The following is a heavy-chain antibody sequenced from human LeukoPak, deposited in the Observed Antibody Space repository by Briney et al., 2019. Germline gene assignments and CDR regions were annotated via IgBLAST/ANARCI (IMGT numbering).Heavy chain of an antibody. CDR2: ISGSGGNT. Sequence: PGGSLRLSCAASGFTFSSYAMSWVRQAPGKGLEWVSIISGSGGNTYNVDSVKGRFSTSRDNSKNTLYLQMNSLRAEDTAVYYCAKGHSDYGTGFDLWGRGTLVTVSS. J-gene: IGHJ4*02. V-gene: IGHV3-23*01. CDR3: AKGHSDYGTGFDL. D-gene: IGHD4-17*01. CDR1: GFTFSSYA.